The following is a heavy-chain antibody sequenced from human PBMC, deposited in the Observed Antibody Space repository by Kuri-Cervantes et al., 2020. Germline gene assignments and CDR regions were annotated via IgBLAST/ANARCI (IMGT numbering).Heavy chain of an antibody. J-gene: IGHJ6*03. CDR1: GGSFSGYY. Sequence: ESLKISCAVYGGSFSGYYWSWIRQPPGKGLEWIGEINHSGSTNYNPSLKSRVTISVDTFKNQFSLKLSSVTAADTAVYYCARGRGYSSSSDYYYYYMDVWGKGTTVTVSS. CDR3: ARGRGYSSSSDYYYYYMDV. V-gene: IGHV4-34*01. CDR2: INHSGST. D-gene: IGHD6-13*01.